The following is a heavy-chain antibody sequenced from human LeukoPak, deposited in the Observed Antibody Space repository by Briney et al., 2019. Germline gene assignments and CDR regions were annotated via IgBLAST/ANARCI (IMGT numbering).Heavy chain of an antibody. CDR2: IYDSGST. D-gene: IGHD6-6*01. J-gene: IGHJ4*02. CDR3: ARGQLNFDY. Sequence: SETLSLTCTVSGGSIRSSYYYWGWIRQPPGKGLEWIGSIYDSGSTYYNPSLKSRVTISVDTSKNQFSLKLSSVTAADTAVYYCARGQLNFDYWGQGTLVTVSS. CDR1: GGSIRSSYYY. V-gene: IGHV4-39*07.